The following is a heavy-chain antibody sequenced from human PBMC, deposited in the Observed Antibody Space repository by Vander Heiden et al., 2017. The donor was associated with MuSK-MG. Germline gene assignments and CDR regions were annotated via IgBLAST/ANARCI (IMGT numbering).Heavy chain of an antibody. D-gene: IGHD3-22*01. CDR3: ARWAYYYDSSALDV. CDR1: GYTFTGYY. Sequence: QVQLVQSGAEVKKPGASVKVPCKAPGYTFTGYYMHWARQVPGQGLEWIGWINPNRGGTDYAQKFQRRVTMTRDTSISTAYMELSRLSSDDAAVYYCARWAYYYDSSALDVWGKGTTVTVSS. CDR2: INPNRGGT. J-gene: IGHJ6*04. V-gene: IGHV1-2*02.